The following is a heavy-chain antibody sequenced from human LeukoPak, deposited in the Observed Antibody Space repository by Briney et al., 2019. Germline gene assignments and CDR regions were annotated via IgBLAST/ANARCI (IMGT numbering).Heavy chain of an antibody. Sequence: GGSLRLSCAASGFTFSNYAMNWVRQAPGKGLEWVSGISGSGDGTSYADSVKGRFTISRDNSENTLYLQMNSLRAEDTAIFYCAKVSGSSSSSLDYWGQGTLVTVSS. J-gene: IGHJ4*02. D-gene: IGHD2-2*01. V-gene: IGHV3-23*01. CDR2: ISGSGDGT. CDR1: GFTFSNYA. CDR3: AKVSGSSSSSLDY.